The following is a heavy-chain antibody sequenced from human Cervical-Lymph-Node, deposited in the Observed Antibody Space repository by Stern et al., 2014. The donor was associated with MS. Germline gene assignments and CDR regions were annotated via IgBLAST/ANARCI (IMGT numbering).Heavy chain of an antibody. CDR2: ISSDGNNG. CDR3: AKGVLHYYDTSTLEY. D-gene: IGHD3-22*01. CDR1: GFTFSSYV. Sequence: VHLVESGGGVVQPGRSLRLSCAASGFTFSSYVMHWVRPVPGKGLEWVAVISSDGNNGYYTDSVKGRFTISRDNFKNTLYMQMSSLRPEDTAVYYCAKGVLHYYDTSTLEYWGQGTRVTVSS. V-gene: IGHV3-30*18. J-gene: IGHJ4*02.